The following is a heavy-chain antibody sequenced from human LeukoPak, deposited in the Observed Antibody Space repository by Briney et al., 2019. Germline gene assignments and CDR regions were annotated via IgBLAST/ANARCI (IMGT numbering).Heavy chain of an antibody. Sequence: GGSLRLSCTASGFTFNIYAMNWVRQAPGKGLEWVSLITTSGGGTVYADSVKGRFTISRDNSKNTLYLQMNSLRAEDTGVYYCAKDLAVAGADAFDIWGQGTMVTVSS. V-gene: IGHV3-23*01. CDR3: AKDLAVAGADAFDI. CDR1: GFTFNIYA. D-gene: IGHD6-19*01. J-gene: IGHJ3*02. CDR2: ITTSGGGT.